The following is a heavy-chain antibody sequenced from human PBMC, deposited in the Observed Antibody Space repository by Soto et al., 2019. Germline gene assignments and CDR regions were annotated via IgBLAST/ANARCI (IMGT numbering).Heavy chain of an antibody. D-gene: IGHD2-15*01. CDR3: AKDNSYSTSGMDV. V-gene: IGHV3-9*01. J-gene: IGHJ6*02. Sequence: SLRLSCAASGFTFDDYAMHWVRQAPGKGLEWVSGISWNSGSIGYADSVKGRFTISRDNAKNSLYLQMNSLRAEDTALYYCAKDNSYSTSGMDVWGQGTTVTVSS. CDR1: GFTFDDYA. CDR2: ISWNSGSI.